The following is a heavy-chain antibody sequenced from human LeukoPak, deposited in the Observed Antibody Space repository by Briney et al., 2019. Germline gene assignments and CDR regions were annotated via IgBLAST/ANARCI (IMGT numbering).Heavy chain of an antibody. CDR1: GFTFSNYA. V-gene: IGHV3-23*01. CDR2: ITDSGSRT. D-gene: IGHD1-20*01. J-gene: IGHJ1*01. Sequence: PGGSLTLSCVASGFTFSNYAMNWVRQAPGKGLEWVSGITDSGSRTYYPDSVEGRFTISRDNSYNTLYLQMNTLRPEDTAIYFCAKSIGARWVTGDWGQGTLVTVSS. CDR3: AKSIGARWVTGD.